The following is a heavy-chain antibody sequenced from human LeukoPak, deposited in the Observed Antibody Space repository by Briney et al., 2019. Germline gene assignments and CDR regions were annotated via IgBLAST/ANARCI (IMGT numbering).Heavy chain of an antibody. Sequence: GTSLRLSCAASVLTLSSDSMHWVRQARCKGREWVVVTSLDGSNKNFADSVKGRFIISRDNSKNTLYLQLSSLRVEDTAVYYCARTYRSDWYYFDYWGQGTLVTVSS. D-gene: IGHD6-19*01. CDR2: TSLDGSNK. CDR1: VLTLSSDS. J-gene: IGHJ4*02. CDR3: ARTYRSDWYYFDY. V-gene: IGHV3-30-3*01.